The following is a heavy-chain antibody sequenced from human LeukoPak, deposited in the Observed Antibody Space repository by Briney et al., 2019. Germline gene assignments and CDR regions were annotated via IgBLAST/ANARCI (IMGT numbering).Heavy chain of an antibody. V-gene: IGHV3-53*01. Sequence: PGGSLRLSCAASGFTVSSNYMSWVRQAPGKGLEWVSAVSEYRATPYYADYAKGRFTISRDNSRSTVYLQMNSLRAEDTAIYYCAKRVDGSGAYYIDYWGQGTLVTVSS. J-gene: IGHJ4*02. D-gene: IGHD3-10*01. CDR1: GFTVSSNY. CDR3: AKRVDGSGAYYIDY. CDR2: SEYRATP.